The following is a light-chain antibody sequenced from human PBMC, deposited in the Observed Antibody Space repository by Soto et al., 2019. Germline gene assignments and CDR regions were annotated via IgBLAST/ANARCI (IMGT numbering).Light chain of an antibody. J-gene: IGKJ4*01. V-gene: IGKV3-20*01. CDR3: QQYGSSTLT. CDR2: GAS. CDR1: QSVSSNY. Sequence: EIVFTQSPGTRSLSPGERATLSCRASQSVSSNYLEWYQQKPGQAPRLLIYGASSRATGIPEMFSGSGAGTDCTRSISRLQPEDFSVDYCQQYGSSTLTFGGGTKVDIK.